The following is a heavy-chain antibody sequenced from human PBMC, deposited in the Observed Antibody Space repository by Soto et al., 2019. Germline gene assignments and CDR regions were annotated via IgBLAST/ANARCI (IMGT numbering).Heavy chain of an antibody. CDR2: VSSDGGFT. CDR3: ARDPMGRGVPLDY. V-gene: IGHV3-11*06. CDR1: GFTFSDYY. D-gene: IGHD3-10*01. J-gene: IGHJ4*02. Sequence: PGGSLRLSCEASGFTFSDYYMRWIRQVPGRGLECLSYVSSDGGFTHYADSVQGRFTISSDNTKNSLFLEMKGLRAEDTALYFCARDPMGRGVPLDYWGPGTLVTVYS.